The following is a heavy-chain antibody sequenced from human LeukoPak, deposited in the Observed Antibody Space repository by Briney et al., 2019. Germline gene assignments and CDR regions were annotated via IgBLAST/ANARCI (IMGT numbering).Heavy chain of an antibody. CDR1: GMKFSDAW. V-gene: IGHV3-30*03. J-gene: IGHJ4*02. Sequence: PGGSLRLSCAASGMKFSDAWMSWVRQAPGKGLEWVAVISYDGSNKYYADSVKGRFTISRDNSKNTLYLQMNSLRAEDTAVYYCARNSQELYFDYWGQGTLVTVSS. D-gene: IGHD1-26*01. CDR3: ARNSQELYFDY. CDR2: ISYDGSNK.